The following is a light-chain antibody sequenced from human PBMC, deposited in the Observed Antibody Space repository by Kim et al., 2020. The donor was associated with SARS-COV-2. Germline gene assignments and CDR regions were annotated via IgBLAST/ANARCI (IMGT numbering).Light chain of an antibody. CDR3: NSRDSSGNQHV. J-gene: IGLJ1*01. CDR2: GKN. Sequence: LGQTVRVTCQEDSLRTYFASWYQQKPGQAPLLVIYGKNDRPSGIPDRFSGSRSGNTASLTITGAQAEDEGDYYCNSRDSSGNQHVLGPGTKVTVL. V-gene: IGLV3-19*01. CDR1: SLRTYF.